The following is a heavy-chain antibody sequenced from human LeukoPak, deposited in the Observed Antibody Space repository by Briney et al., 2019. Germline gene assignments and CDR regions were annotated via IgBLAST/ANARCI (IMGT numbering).Heavy chain of an antibody. CDR3: ARQGVVFPTDYYYMDV. Sequence: ASVKVSCKASGYTFTSYAMNWVRQAPGQGIEWMGWINPSGGSTNNAQKFQGRVTITRNTSVSTAYMELSSLRSEDTAVYYCARQGVVFPTDYYYMDVWGKGTTVTVSS. D-gene: IGHD3-3*01. J-gene: IGHJ6*03. V-gene: IGHV1-8*03. CDR2: INPSGGST. CDR1: GYTFTSYA.